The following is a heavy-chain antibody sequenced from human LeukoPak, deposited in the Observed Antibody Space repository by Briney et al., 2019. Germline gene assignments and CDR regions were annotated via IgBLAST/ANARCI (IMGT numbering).Heavy chain of an antibody. J-gene: IGHJ3*02. V-gene: IGHV4-59*08. CDR1: GGSISSYY. Sequence: SETLSLTCTVSGGSISSYYWSWIRQAPGKGLEWIGYIYYSGSTNYNPSLKSRVTISVDTSKNQFSLKLSSVTAVDTAVYYCARGPGIAARLERAFDIWGQGTMVTVSS. CDR3: ARGPGIAARLERAFDI. D-gene: IGHD6-6*01. CDR2: IYYSGST.